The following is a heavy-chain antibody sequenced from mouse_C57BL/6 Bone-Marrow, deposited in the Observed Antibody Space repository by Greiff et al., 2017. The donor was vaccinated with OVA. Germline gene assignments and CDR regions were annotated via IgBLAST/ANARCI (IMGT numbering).Heavy chain of an antibody. J-gene: IGHJ2*01. CDR1: GFTFSSYA. CDR3: TREGYYGTLDY. Sequence: EVKLVESGEGLVKPGGSLKLSCAASGFTFSSYAMSWVRQTPEKRLEWVAYISSGGDYIHYADTVKGRFTISRDNARNTLYLQMSSLKSEDTAMYYCTREGYYGTLDYWGQGTTLTVSS. V-gene: IGHV5-9-1*02. D-gene: IGHD1-1*01. CDR2: ISSGGDYI.